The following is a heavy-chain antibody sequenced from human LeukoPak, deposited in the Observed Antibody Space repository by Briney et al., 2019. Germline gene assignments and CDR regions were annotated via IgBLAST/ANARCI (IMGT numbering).Heavy chain of an antibody. CDR3: AKDYAYYYVDYYYGMDV. Sequence: PGGSLRLSCAASGFTFSSYGMHWVRQAPGKGLEWVAVISYDGSNKYYADSVKGRFTISRDNPKNTLYLQMNSLRAEDTAVYYCAKDYAYYYVDYYYGMDVWGKGTTVTVSS. CDR2: ISYDGSNK. CDR1: GFTFSSYG. J-gene: IGHJ6*04. V-gene: IGHV3-30*18. D-gene: IGHD3-10*02.